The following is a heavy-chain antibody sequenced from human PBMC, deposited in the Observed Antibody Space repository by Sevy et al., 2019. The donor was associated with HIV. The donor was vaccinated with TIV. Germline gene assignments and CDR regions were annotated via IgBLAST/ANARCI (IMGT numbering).Heavy chain of an antibody. V-gene: IGHV3-30-3*01. D-gene: IGHD4-17*01. Sequence: RGSLRLSCAASGITFSSHAMHWVRQAPGRGLEWVTIISYDGSNKYYADSVKGRFTISRDNSKNTLYLQMNSLRAEDTAVYYCARADYGDYSGEFDYWGQGTLVTVSS. CDR3: ARADYGDYSGEFDY. CDR1: GITFSSHA. J-gene: IGHJ4*02. CDR2: ISYDGSNK.